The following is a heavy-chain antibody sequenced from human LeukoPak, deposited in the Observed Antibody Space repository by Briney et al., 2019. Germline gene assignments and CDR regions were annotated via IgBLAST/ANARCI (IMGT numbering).Heavy chain of an antibody. V-gene: IGHV3-21*06. J-gene: IGHJ4*02. CDR3: ARVVNGYVDY. D-gene: IGHD2-8*01. CDR1: GXTFSDSA. Sequence: GGSLRLSCAASGXTFSDSAMTWVRQAPGKGLKWVSFISASSNYIYYADSVKGRFTISRDNAQNSLYLQMNSLRAEDTAAYFCARVVNGYVDYWGQGTLVTVSS. CDR2: ISASSNYI.